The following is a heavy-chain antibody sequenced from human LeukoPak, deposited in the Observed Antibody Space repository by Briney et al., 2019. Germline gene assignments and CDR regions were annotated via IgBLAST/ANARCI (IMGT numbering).Heavy chain of an antibody. J-gene: IGHJ4*02. V-gene: IGHV3-23*01. CDR1: GFTVSSNY. CDR3: AKDGVWIVVVPAANYFDY. Sequence: GGSLRLSCAVSGFTVSSNYMSWVRQAPGKGLEWVSAISGSGGSTYYADSVKGRFTISRDNSKNTLYLQMNSLRAEDTAVYYCAKDGVWIVVVPAANYFDYWGQGTLVTVSS. CDR2: ISGSGGST. D-gene: IGHD2-2*01.